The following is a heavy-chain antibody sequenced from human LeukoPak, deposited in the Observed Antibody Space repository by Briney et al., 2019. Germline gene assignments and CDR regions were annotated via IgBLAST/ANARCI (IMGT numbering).Heavy chain of an antibody. J-gene: IGHJ4*02. CDR2: ISGSGGST. D-gene: IGHD2-2*01. CDR3: AKAGFGGQLLSFDY. V-gene: IGHV3-23*01. Sequence: GGSLRLSCAASGFTFSSYAMSWVRQAPGKGLEWVSAISGSGGSTYYADSVRGRFTISRDNSKNTLYLQMNSLRAEDTAVYYCAKAGFGGQLLSFDYWGQGTLVTVSS. CDR1: GFTFSSYA.